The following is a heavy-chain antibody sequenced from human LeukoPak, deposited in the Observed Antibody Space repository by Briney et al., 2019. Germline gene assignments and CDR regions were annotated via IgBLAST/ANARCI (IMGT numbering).Heavy chain of an antibody. CDR1: GYIFSSYG. J-gene: IGHJ3*02. CDR2: ISAYNGNK. D-gene: IGHD3-9*01. CDR3: ARHEPPYYDILTGYHDAFDI. Sequence: GASVRVFCKACGYIFSSYGKRWVRQAPGQGLEGMGWISAYNGNKNYAEKLQGRVTMTTDTSTSTAYMEVRSLRCDDTAVYYCARHEPPYYDILTGYHDAFDIWGQGTMVTVSS. V-gene: IGHV1-18*04.